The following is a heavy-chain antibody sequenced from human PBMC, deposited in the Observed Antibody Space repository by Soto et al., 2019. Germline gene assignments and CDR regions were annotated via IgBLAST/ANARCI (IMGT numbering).Heavy chain of an antibody. CDR3: ARGGVSSGWRDFDY. J-gene: IGHJ4*02. V-gene: IGHV1-2*04. CDR1: GYTFTGYY. CDR2: INPNSGGT. D-gene: IGHD6-19*01. Sequence: ASVKVSCKASGYTFTGYYMHWVRQAPGQGLEWMGWINPNSGGTNYAQKFQGWVTMTRDTSISTAYMELSRLRSDDTAVYYCARGGVSSGWRDFDYWGQGTLVTVSS.